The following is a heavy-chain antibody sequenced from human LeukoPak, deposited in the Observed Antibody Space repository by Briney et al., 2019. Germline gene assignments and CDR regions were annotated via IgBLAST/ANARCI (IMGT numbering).Heavy chain of an antibody. CDR1: GGSFSGYY. J-gene: IGHJ4*02. CDR3: ARRGILTGYYRSPDY. Sequence: SETPSLTCAVYGGSFSGYYWSWIRQPPGKGLEWIGEINHSGTTNYNPSLKSRVTISVDTSKNQFSLKLSSVTAADTAVYYCARRGILTGYYRSPDYWGQGTLVTVSS. CDR2: INHSGTT. V-gene: IGHV4-34*01. D-gene: IGHD3-9*01.